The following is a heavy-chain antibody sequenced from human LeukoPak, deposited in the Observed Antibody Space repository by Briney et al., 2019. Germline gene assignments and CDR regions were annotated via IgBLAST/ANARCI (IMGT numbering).Heavy chain of an antibody. CDR1: GFTFSTYS. J-gene: IGHJ4*02. CDR2: ISSNNRYI. V-gene: IGHV3-21*01. Sequence: GGSLRLSCAASGFTFSTYSMNWVRQAPGKGLEWVSSISSNNRYIYYADSVKGRFTISRDNAKNSLYLQMSSLRAEDTAVYYCARGGRPDYWGQGTLVTVSS. CDR3: ARGGRPDY. D-gene: IGHD3-10*01.